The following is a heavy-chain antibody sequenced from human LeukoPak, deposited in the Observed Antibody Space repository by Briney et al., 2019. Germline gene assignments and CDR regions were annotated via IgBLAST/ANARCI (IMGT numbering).Heavy chain of an antibody. Sequence: SETLSLTCTVSGGSISSYYWSWIRQPPGKGLEWVGYIYYSGSTNYNPSLKSRVTISVDTSKNQFPLKLSSVTAAATAVYYCARGTTYGGNPKNDYWGQGTLVTVSS. CDR1: GGSISSYY. CDR3: ARGTTYGGNPKNDY. D-gene: IGHD4-23*01. CDR2: IYYSGST. J-gene: IGHJ4*02. V-gene: IGHV4-59*01.